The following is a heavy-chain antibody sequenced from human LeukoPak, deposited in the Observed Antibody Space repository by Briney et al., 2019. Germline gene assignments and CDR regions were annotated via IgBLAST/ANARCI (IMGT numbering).Heavy chain of an antibody. D-gene: IGHD2-15*01. V-gene: IGHV4-34*01. CDR3: ARGRGFFVVVVAATYGWFDP. CDR2: INHSGST. Sequence: PSETLSLTCAVYGGSFSGYYWSWIRQPPGKGLEWIGEINHSGSTNYNPSLKSRVTKSVDTSKNQFSLKLSSVTAADTAVYYCARGRGFFVVVVAATYGWFDPWGQGTLVTVSS. J-gene: IGHJ5*02. CDR1: GGSFSGYY.